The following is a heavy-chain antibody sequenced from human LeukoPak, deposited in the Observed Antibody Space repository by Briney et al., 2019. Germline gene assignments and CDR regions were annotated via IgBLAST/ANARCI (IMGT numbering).Heavy chain of an antibody. Sequence: ASVKVSFTASVYTFTIYDINWVRRAAGQGLEWMGWMNPNSGNTGYAQKFQGRVTITRNSSISTAYMELSSLRSEDTAVYYCARGDLVGADATNFDYWGQGTLVTVSS. V-gene: IGHV1-8*03. CDR1: VYTFTIYD. J-gene: IGHJ4*02. CDR2: MNPNSGNT. D-gene: IGHD1-26*01. CDR3: ARGDLVGADATNFDY.